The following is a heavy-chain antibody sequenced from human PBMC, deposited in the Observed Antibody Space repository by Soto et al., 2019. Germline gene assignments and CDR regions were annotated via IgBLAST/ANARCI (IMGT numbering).Heavy chain of an antibody. Sequence: SVKVSCKASGGTFSSYAISWVRQAPGQGLEWMGGIIPIFGTANYAQKFQGRVTITADESTSTAYMELSSLRSEDTAVYYCASYLRGVITAFDIWGQGTMVTVAS. CDR3: ASYLRGVITAFDI. D-gene: IGHD3-10*01. CDR1: GGTFSSYA. CDR2: IIPIFGTA. J-gene: IGHJ3*02. V-gene: IGHV1-69*13.